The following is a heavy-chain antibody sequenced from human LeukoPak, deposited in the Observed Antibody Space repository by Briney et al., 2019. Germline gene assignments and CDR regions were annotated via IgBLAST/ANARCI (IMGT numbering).Heavy chain of an antibody. Sequence: GASVKVSCKASGYIFITYYIQWVRQAPGQGLEWMGIINPSGGSTSYAQKFQGRVTMTRDMSTSTVYIELSSLRSEDTAVYYCARGVGESSGGRDFDYWGQGTLVTVSS. V-gene: IGHV1-46*01. CDR2: INPSGGST. CDR3: ARGVGESSGGRDFDY. CDR1: GYIFITYY. D-gene: IGHD3-10*01. J-gene: IGHJ4*02.